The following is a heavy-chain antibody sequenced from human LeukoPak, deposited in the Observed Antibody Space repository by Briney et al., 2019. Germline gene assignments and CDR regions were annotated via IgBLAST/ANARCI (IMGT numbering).Heavy chain of an antibody. CDR2: IYPDDSDT. V-gene: IGHV5-51*01. J-gene: IGHJ4*02. CDR1: GYSFPSYW. D-gene: IGHD5-24*01. Sequence: RGESLKISCKGSGYSFPSYWIGWVRQMPGKGLEWMGIIYPDDSDTRYSPSFQGQVTISADKSISTAYLQWSSLKASDTAMYYCARLEERWLQSHYWGQGTLVTVSS. CDR3: ARLEERWLQSHY.